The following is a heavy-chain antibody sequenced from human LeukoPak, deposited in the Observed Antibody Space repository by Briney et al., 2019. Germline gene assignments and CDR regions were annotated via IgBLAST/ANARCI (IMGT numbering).Heavy chain of an antibody. CDR3: ATVRDIVVGGGPYYFDY. CDR1: GYTFIGYY. Sequence: VSVKVSCKASGYTFIGYYLHWVRQAPEQGLEWMGWINPHNGDTNYAQKFQGRVTMTRDTSITTAYMELSRLKSDDTAVYYCATVRDIVVGGGPYYFDYWGQGTLVTVSS. J-gene: IGHJ4*02. CDR2: INPHNGDT. D-gene: IGHD2-15*01. V-gene: IGHV1-2*02.